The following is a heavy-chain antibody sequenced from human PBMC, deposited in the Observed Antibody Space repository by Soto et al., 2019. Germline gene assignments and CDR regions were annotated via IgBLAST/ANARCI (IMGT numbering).Heavy chain of an antibody. CDR3: ASSIAAAATPEWFDP. J-gene: IGHJ5*02. V-gene: IGHV4-59*08. D-gene: IGHD6-13*01. CDR1: GGSISSYY. Sequence: PSETLSLTCTVSGGSISSYYWSWIRQPPGKGLEWIGYIYYSGSTNYNPSLKSRVTISVDTSKNQFSLKLSSVTAADTAVYYCASSIAAAATPEWFDPWGQGTLVTVSS. CDR2: IYYSGST.